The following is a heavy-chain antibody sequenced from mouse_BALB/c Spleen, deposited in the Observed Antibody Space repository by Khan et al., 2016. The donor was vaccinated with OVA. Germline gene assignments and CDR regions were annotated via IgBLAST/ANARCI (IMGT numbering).Heavy chain of an antibody. J-gene: IGHJ3*01. CDR1: GYTFSDYV. Sequence: QVQLKQSGPELVKPGASVKMSCKASGYTFSDYVISWVKLRTGQGLEWIGEIYPGSGSTYYNEKFKGKATLTADKPSSTAYMTLSSLTSEDSAVSFCATSYDGAWFTYWGQGTLVTVS. D-gene: IGHD1-1*01. V-gene: IGHV1-77*01. CDR3: ATSYDGAWFTY. CDR2: IYPGSGST.